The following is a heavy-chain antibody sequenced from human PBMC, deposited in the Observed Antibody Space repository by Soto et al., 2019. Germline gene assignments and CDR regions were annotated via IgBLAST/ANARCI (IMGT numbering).Heavy chain of an antibody. V-gene: IGHV3-30-3*01. CDR1: GFTFSSYA. J-gene: IGHJ3*02. CDR3: ARDDNWNDSPDAFDI. CDR2: ISYDGSNK. Sequence: QVQLVESGGGVVQPGRSLRLSCAASGFTFSSYAMHWVRQAPGKGLEWVAVISYDGSNKYYADSVKGRFTISRDNSKNTLYPQMNSLRAEDTAVYYCARDDNWNDSPDAFDIWGQGTMVTVSS. D-gene: IGHD1-1*01.